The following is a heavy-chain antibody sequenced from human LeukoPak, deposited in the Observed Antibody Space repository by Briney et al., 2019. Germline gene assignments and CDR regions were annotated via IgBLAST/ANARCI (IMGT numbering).Heavy chain of an antibody. CDR2: INPNSGGT. V-gene: IGHV1-2*02. J-gene: IGHJ3*02. Sequence: ASVKVSCKASGYTFTGYYMHWVRQAPGQGLEWMGWINPNSGGTNYAQKFQGRVTMTRDTSISTAYMELSRLRSDDTAVYYCASSKSTLVVVVPAAANAAFDIWGQGTMVTVSS. D-gene: IGHD2-2*01. CDR1: GYTFTGYY. CDR3: ASSKSTLVVVVPAAANAAFDI.